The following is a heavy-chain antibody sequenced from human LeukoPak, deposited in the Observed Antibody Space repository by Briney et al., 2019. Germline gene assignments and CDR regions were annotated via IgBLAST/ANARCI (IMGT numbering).Heavy chain of an antibody. CDR3: AKMGSGWNGGAYYFDY. CDR1: GFTVSSNY. J-gene: IGHJ4*02. CDR2: IRGAGSNT. D-gene: IGHD6-19*01. Sequence: GGSLRLSCAASGFTVSSNYMNWVRQAPGKGLEWVSAIRGAGSNTYYADSVKGRFTISRDNSKNTLYLQMNSLGAEDTAVYYCAKMGSGWNGGAYYFDYWGQGTLVTVSS. V-gene: IGHV3-23*01.